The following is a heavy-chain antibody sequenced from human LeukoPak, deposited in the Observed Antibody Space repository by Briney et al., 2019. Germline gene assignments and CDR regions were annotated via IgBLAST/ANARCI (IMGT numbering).Heavy chain of an antibody. Sequence: GGSLRLSCAASGFTFSSYGMHWVRQAPGKGLESVPVIWYDGSNKYYADSVKGRFTISRDNSKNTLYLQMNSLRAEDTAVYYCAKVWGRGSSWYYYMDVWGKGTTVTVSS. CDR3: AKVWGRGSSWYYYMDV. D-gene: IGHD6-13*01. CDR1: GFTFSSYG. CDR2: IWYDGSNK. J-gene: IGHJ6*03. V-gene: IGHV3-33*06.